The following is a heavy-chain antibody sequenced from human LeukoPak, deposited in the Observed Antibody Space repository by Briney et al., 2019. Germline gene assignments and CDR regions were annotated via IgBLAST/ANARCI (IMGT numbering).Heavy chain of an antibody. J-gene: IGHJ4*02. Sequence: SGTLSPTCTVSGGSISSSSYYWGWIRQPPGKGLEWIGSIYHSGSTYYNPSLKSRVTVSVDTSKNQFSLKLSSVTAADTAVYYCLGYIAAAGTNYWGQGTLVTVSS. V-gene: IGHV4-39*07. CDR3: LGYIAAAGTNY. CDR1: GGSISSSSYY. D-gene: IGHD6-13*01. CDR2: IYHSGST.